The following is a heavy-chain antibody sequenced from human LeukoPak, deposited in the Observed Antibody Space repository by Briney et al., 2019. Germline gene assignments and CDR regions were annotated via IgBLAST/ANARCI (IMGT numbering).Heavy chain of an antibody. CDR2: ISGSGGST. Sequence: GGSLRLSCAASGFTFSSYAMSWVRQAPGKGLEWVSAISGSGGSTYYADSVKGRFTISRDNSKNTLYLQMNSLRAEDTAVYYCAKALYSGYDSTYFDYWGQGTLVTVSS. CDR1: GFTFSSYA. D-gene: IGHD5-12*01. V-gene: IGHV3-23*01. J-gene: IGHJ4*02. CDR3: AKALYSGYDSTYFDY.